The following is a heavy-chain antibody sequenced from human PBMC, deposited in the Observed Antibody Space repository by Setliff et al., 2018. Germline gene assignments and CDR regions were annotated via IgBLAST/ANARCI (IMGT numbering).Heavy chain of an antibody. J-gene: IGHJ6*02. CDR2: VYTNGGT. Sequence: SETLSLTCSVSGGSISSSYYWSWIRQPAGKGLEWIGRVYTNGGTDYNPSLKSRATISLDTSKNQLSLTLTSVTATDTAVYYCARDQWVRSPPLSFSYSMDVWGQGTTVTVSS. D-gene: IGHD2-8*01. CDR1: GGSISSSYY. V-gene: IGHV4-4*07. CDR3: ARDQWVRSPPLSFSYSMDV.